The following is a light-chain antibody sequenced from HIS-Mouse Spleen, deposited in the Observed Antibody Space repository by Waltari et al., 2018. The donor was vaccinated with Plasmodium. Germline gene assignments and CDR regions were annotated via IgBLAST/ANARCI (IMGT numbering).Light chain of an antibody. CDR1: SGHSSYA. CDR2: LNSDGSH. CDR3: QTWGTGMGV. Sequence: QLVLTQSPSASASLGASVKLTCTLSSGHSSYAIAWHQQQQEKGPRDLMKLNSDGSHSKGDGIPARFPGSSSGAERYLTISSLQSEDEADYYCQTWGTGMGVFGGGTKLTVL. V-gene: IGLV4-69*01. J-gene: IGLJ2*01.